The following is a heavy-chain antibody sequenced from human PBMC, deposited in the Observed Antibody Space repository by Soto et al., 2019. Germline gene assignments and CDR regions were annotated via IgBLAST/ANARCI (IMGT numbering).Heavy chain of an antibody. CDR2: IYHSGST. J-gene: IGHJ6*02. D-gene: IGHD4-4*01. V-gene: IGHV4-4*02. CDR3: AYFHDYSNAYYYYYGMHV. CDR1: GGSLSRSNW. Sequence: SETLSLRSAVYGGSLSRSNWWSWVRQPPGKGLEWIGEIYHSGSTNYNPSLKSRVTISVDKSKNQFSLKLSSVTAADTAVYYCAYFHDYSNAYYYYYGMHVRCQATTGTLSS.